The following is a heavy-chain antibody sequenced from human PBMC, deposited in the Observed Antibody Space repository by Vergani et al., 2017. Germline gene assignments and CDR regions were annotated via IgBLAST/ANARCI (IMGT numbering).Heavy chain of an antibody. CDR2: IYYSGST. V-gene: IGHV4-59*12. CDR3: ARVTMVRGVITFFDY. D-gene: IGHD3-10*01. CDR1: GGSISSYY. Sequence: QVQLQESGPGLVKPSETLSLTCTVSGGSISSYYWSWIRQPPGKGLEWIGYIYYSGSTNYNPSLKSRVTISVDTSKNQFSLKLSSVTAADTAVYYCARVTMVRGVITFFDYWGQGTLVTVSS. J-gene: IGHJ4*02.